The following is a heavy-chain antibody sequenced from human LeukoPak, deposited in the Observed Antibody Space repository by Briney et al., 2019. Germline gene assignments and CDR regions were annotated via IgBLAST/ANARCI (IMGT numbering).Heavy chain of an antibody. Sequence: PGGSLRLSCGASGFTFSSFEMNWVRQAPGKGLEWVSYISSSGSTIYYADSVKGRFTISRDNAKNSLYLQMNSPRAEDTAVYYCARAHYYDSSGFDYWGQGTLVTVSS. CDR3: ARAHYYDSSGFDY. CDR1: GFTFSSFE. CDR2: ISSSGSTI. D-gene: IGHD3-22*01. V-gene: IGHV3-48*03. J-gene: IGHJ4*02.